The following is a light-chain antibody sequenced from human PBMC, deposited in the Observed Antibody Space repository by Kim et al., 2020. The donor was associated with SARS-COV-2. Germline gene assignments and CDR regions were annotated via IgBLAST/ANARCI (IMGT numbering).Light chain of an antibody. J-gene: IGKJ3*01. CDR2: DGS. CDR3: QPRST. Sequence: NFSLSPGERAPPSRRGSPSVSRYLAWYPPKPGQAPRLLNYDGSNRATDIPARFSGSGSGTDFPLTLSSLEPGDFAVYYCQPRSTFGPGNKVDIK. V-gene: IGKV3-11*01. CDR1: PSVSRY.